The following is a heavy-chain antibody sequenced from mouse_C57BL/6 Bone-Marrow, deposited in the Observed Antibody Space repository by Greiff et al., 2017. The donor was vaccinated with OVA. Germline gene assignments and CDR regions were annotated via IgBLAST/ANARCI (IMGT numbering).Heavy chain of an antibody. CDR1: GFTFSSYG. V-gene: IGHV5-6*01. CDR3: ARGGKLRRFAY. D-gene: IGHD3-2*02. Sequence: EVQLVESGGDLVKPGGSLKLSCAASGFTFSSYGMSWVRQTPDKRLEWVATISSGGSYTYYPDSVKGRFTISRDNAKNTLYLQMSSLKSEDTAMYYCARGGKLRRFAYWGQGTLVTVSA. CDR2: ISSGGSYT. J-gene: IGHJ3*01.